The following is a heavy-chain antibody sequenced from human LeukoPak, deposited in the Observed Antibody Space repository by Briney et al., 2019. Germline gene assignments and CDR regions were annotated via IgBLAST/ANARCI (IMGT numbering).Heavy chain of an antibody. V-gene: IGHV1-18*01. J-gene: IGHJ4*02. CDR3: ARDLKRTVGATTTSDY. D-gene: IGHD1-26*01. Sequence: ASVKVSCKASGYTFTSYGISWVLQAPGQGLEWMGWISAHNGDTNYAQKFQGRVSMTADTSTSTGYMELRSLTSDDTAVYYCARDLKRTVGATTTSDYWGQGTLVTVSS. CDR1: GYTFTSYG. CDR2: ISAHNGDT.